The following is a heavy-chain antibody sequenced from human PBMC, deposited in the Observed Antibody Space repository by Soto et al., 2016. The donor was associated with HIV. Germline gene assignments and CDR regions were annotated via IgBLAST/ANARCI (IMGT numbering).Heavy chain of an antibody. V-gene: IGHV1-18*01. J-gene: IGHJ4*02. CDR2: ISTYNGNT. CDR1: GYTFTSYA. D-gene: IGHD3-16*02. CDR3: ARDRGYDYVWGSYRPFDY. Sequence: QVQLVQSGGEVKKPGASVKVSCKASGYTFTSYAISWVRQAPGQGLEWMGWISTYNGNTKYAQKLQGRVTMTTDTSTSTAYMELRSLRSDDTAVYYCARDRGYDYVWGSYRPFDYWGQGTLVTVSS.